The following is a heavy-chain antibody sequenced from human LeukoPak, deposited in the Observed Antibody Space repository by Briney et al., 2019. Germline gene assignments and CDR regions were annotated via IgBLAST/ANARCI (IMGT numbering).Heavy chain of an antibody. Sequence: SQTLSLTCTVSGGSISSGGYYWSWIRQHPGKGLEWIGYIYYSGSTNYNPSLKSRVTISVDTSKNQFSLKLSSVTAADTAVYYCARGVIWYDSSPPIGPDAFDIWGQGTMVTVSS. D-gene: IGHD3-22*01. CDR3: ARGVIWYDSSPPIGPDAFDI. V-gene: IGHV4-61*08. CDR2: IYYSGST. J-gene: IGHJ3*02. CDR1: GGSISSGGYY.